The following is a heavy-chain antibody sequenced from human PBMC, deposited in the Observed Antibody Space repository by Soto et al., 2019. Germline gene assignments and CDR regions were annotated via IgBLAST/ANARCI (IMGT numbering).Heavy chain of an antibody. D-gene: IGHD2-2*03. CDR3: ARVLLGLGYCYMXV. J-gene: IGHJ6*03. CDR2: ISADNGRT. CDR1: GDTFTSHG. Sequence: ASVKVSCKASGDTFTSHGISWVRQAPGQGLEWMGWISADNGRTNYAQKLQGRVTMTTDTSTSTAYMDLRSLRFDDTAVYYCARVLLGLGYCYMXVWGKGTTVTVS. V-gene: IGHV1-18*01.